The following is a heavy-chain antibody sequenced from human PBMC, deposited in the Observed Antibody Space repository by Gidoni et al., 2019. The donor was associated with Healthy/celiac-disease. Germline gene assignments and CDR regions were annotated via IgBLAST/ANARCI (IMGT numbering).Heavy chain of an antibody. D-gene: IGHD5-18*01. Sequence: QVQLQQWGAGLLKPSETLSLTCAVYGGSFSGYYWSWIRQPPGKGLEWIGEINHSGSTNYNPSLKSRVTISVDTSKNQFSLKLSSVTAADTAVYYCARDEGYSYIYSGPQGPFDYWGQGTLVTVSS. V-gene: IGHV4-34*01. CDR3: ARDEGYSYIYSGPQGPFDY. CDR2: INHSGST. J-gene: IGHJ4*02. CDR1: GGSFSGYY.